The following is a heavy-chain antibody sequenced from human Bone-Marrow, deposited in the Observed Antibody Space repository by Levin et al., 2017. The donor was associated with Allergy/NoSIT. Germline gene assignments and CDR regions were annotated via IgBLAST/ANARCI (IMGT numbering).Heavy chain of an antibody. CDR1: GFTFSSYA. CDR2: ISGSGGST. D-gene: IGHD3-3*01. V-gene: IGHV3-23*01. Sequence: PGGSLRLSCAASGFTFSSYAMSWVRQAPGKGLEWVSAISGSGGSTYYADSVKGRFTISRDNSKNTLYLQMNSLRAEDTAVYYCAKDRSPAVFGVVITYYFDYWGQGTLVTVSS. CDR3: AKDRSPAVFGVVITYYFDY. J-gene: IGHJ4*02.